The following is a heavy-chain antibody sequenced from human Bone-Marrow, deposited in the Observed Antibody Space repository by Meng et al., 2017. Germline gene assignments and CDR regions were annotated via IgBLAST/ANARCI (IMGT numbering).Heavy chain of an antibody. CDR1: GGTFSSYA. D-gene: IGHD5-18*01. V-gene: IGHV1-69*01. Sequence: HVEVVESGCGVKRLGSSVKGPCKASGGTFSSYAISWVRQAPGQGLEWMGGIIPIFGTANYAQKFQGRVTITADESTSTAYMELSSLRSEDTAVYYCARIPFRRIQGSFWFDPWGQGTLVTVSS. J-gene: IGHJ5*02. CDR3: ARIPFRRIQGSFWFDP. CDR2: IIPIFGTA.